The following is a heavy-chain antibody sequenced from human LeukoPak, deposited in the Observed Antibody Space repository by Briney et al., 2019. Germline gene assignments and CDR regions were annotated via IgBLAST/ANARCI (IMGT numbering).Heavy chain of an antibody. CDR2: IPTDGNPT. Sequence: AGGSLRLSCAASGFVFSNFVMHWVRKAPGKGLVWVSRIPTDGNPTNYADFVQGRSTISRDNAKNTVYLQMNNLRAEDTAVYYCARDHYFKIDYWGQGTLVTVSS. J-gene: IGHJ4*02. CDR1: GFVFSNFV. V-gene: IGHV3-74*01. CDR3: ARDHYFKIDY. D-gene: IGHD2/OR15-2a*01.